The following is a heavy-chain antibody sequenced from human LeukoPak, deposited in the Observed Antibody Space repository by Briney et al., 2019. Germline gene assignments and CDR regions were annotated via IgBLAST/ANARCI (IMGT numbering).Heavy chain of an antibody. CDR3: ARDPGSLPAAIGYCYYGMDV. CDR1: GVAFSTYS. J-gene: IGHJ6*02. D-gene: IGHD2-2*02. CDR2: ISSSSSST. V-gene: IGHV3-21*01. Sequence: GGSLRLSCVGSGVAFSTYSMNWVRQAPGKGLEWVSSISSSSSSTYYADSVKGRFTISRDNAAKSVYLQMTSLRAEDTALYYCARDPGSLPAAIGYCYYGMDVWGQGTTVTVSS.